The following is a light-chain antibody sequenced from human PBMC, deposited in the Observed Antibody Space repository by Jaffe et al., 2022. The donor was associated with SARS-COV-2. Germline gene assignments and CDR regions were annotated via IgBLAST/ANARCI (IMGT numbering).Light chain of an antibody. CDR3: GAWDTSLNGGV. V-gene: IGLV1-51*02. J-gene: IGLJ3*02. CDR2: EDY. Sequence: QSVLTQPPSVSAAPGQKVTISCTGSSSNIGKRYVSWYQQFPGTAPKLLIYEDYKRPSGIPDRFSGSKSATSATLGITGLQTGDEADYYCGAWDTSLNGGVFGGGTRLTVL. CDR1: SSNIGKRY.